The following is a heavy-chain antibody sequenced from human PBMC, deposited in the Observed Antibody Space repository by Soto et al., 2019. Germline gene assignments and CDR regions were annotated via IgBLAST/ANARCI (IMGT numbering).Heavy chain of an antibody. Sequence: ASVKVSCKASGYTFTSYGISWVRQAPGQGLEWMGWISAYNGNTNYAQKLQGRVTMTTDTSTSTAYMELRSLRSDDTAVYYCASLLRFLEWYWFDPWGQGTLVTVSS. CDR1: GYTFTSYG. J-gene: IGHJ5*02. CDR2: ISAYNGNT. D-gene: IGHD3-3*01. CDR3: ASLLRFLEWYWFDP. V-gene: IGHV1-18*04.